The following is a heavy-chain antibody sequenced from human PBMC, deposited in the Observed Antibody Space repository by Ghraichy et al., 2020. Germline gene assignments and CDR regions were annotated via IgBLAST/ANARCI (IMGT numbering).Heavy chain of an antibody. CDR2: ITGSGGST. Sequence: RGSLRLSCAASGFTFSNYAMSWVRQAPGKGLEWVSTITGSGGSTYYADSVRGRFTISTDNSKNTLYLQMHSLRAEDTAVYYCAKFSHPYGMDVWGQGTTVTVSS. J-gene: IGHJ6*02. CDR1: GFTFSNYA. V-gene: IGHV3-23*01. CDR3: AKFSHPYGMDV.